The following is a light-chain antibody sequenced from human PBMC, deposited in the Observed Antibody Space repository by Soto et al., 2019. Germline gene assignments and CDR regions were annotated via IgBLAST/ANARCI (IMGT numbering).Light chain of an antibody. Sequence: DIPMTQSPSSLSASVGDRVTITCQASQDISNFLNWYQQKSGKAPKLLIYDASNLETGVPSRFSGSGFGTDFTFTINSLQPEDIATYYCQQYDNLPLTFGPGTKVDIK. J-gene: IGKJ3*01. V-gene: IGKV1-33*01. CDR3: QQYDNLPLT. CDR2: DAS. CDR1: QDISNF.